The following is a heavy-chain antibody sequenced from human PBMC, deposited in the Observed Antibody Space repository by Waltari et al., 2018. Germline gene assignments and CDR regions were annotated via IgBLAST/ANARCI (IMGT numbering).Heavy chain of an antibody. J-gene: IGHJ4*02. D-gene: IGHD3-22*01. Sequence: QVQLQESGPGLVKPSETLSLTCTVSGGSISSYYWSWIRQPPGKVLVGIGYIYHSGSTNYNPSLKSRVTISVDTSKNQFSRKLSSVTAADTAVYYCARGGWHYFDYWGQGTLVTVSS. CDR3: ARGGWHYFDY. CDR1: GGSISSYY. CDR2: IYHSGST. V-gene: IGHV4-59*01.